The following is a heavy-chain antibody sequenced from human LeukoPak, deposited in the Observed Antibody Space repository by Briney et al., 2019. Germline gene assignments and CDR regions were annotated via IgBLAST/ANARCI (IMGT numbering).Heavy chain of an antibody. CDR1: GYTFTSYG. J-gene: IGHJ5*02. D-gene: IGHD3-22*01. Sequence: GASVKVSCKASGYTFTSYGISWVRQAPGQGLEWMGWISAYNGNTNYAQKLQGRVTMTTDTSTSTAYMELRSLRSDDTAVYYCARGSTTYYYDSSGYPAGWFDPWGQGTLVTVSS. CDR2: ISAYNGNT. CDR3: ARGSTTYYYDSSGYPAGWFDP. V-gene: IGHV1-18*01.